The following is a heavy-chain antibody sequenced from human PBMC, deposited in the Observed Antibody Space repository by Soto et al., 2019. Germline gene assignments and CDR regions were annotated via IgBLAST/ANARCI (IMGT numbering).Heavy chain of an antibody. Sequence: PGGSLRLSCSVSGFTFSDYGMHWVRQAPGEGLQWVAVISSDGRDEQYADSVKGRVTVSRDNSKSTFYLQMNSLSPEDTAVYSCARQEAGSYFDFWGHGTLVTVSS. D-gene: IGHD1-26*01. CDR3: ARQEAGSYFDF. J-gene: IGHJ4*01. CDR2: ISSDGRDE. CDR1: GFTFSDYG. V-gene: IGHV3-30*03.